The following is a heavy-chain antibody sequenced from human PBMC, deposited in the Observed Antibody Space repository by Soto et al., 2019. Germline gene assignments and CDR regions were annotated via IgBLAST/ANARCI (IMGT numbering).Heavy chain of an antibody. CDR3: ARDQRVVAARPKGYYYYGMDV. D-gene: IGHD2-15*01. J-gene: IGHJ6*02. CDR2: ISSSSSTI. CDR1: GFTFSNAG. V-gene: IGHV3-48*02. Sequence: GGSLRLSCVASGFTFSNAGMTWFRQAPGKGLEWVACISSSSSTIYYADSVKGRFTISRDNAKNSLYLQMNSLRDEDTAVYYCARDQRVVAARPKGYYYYGMDVWGQGTTVTVSS.